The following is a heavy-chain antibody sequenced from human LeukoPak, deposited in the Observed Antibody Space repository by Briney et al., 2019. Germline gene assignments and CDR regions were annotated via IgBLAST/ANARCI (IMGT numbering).Heavy chain of an antibody. V-gene: IGHV4-38-2*01. CDR3: ARHPYGLLREGWFDP. CDR1: GDSITSDYC. Sequence: SETLSLTCGVSGDSITSDYCWAWIRQPPGEGLEWIGSVYRSGSPSYNPSLKGRVTISMDPSENEFSLDLYFVTAADTAMYYRARHPYGLLREGWFDPWGQGTLVTVSS. CDR2: VYRSGSP. D-gene: IGHD2-15*01. J-gene: IGHJ5*02.